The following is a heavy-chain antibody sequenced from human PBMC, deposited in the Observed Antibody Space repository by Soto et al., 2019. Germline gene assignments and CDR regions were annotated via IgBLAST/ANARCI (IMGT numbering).Heavy chain of an antibody. J-gene: IGHJ6*02. D-gene: IGHD2-15*01. CDR1: GGSISSDSFY. V-gene: IGHV4-39*01. Sequence: SETLSLTCTVSGGSISSDSFYWAWIRQPPGKGLEWIGIIYYSGDTYYSPSLAGRLTMSVDTSNQFSLTLRSVTAADTALYYCARNQPQRYCSGGTCRPAYGMDVWGQGTTVTVSS. CDR2: IYYSGDT. CDR3: ARNQPQRYCSGGTCRPAYGMDV.